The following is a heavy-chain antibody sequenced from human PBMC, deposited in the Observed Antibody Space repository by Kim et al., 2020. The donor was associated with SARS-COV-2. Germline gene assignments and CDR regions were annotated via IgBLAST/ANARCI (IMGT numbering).Heavy chain of an antibody. CDR3: ASEDNQSGRYW. CDR2: ISSNGSAI. Sequence: GGSLRLSCAVSGFTFSSYSMNWVRQAPGKGLEWVSFISSNGSAIYYADSVKGRFTISRDNARNSLSLQMNSLRAEDTAVYYCASEDNQSGRYW. J-gene: IGHJ2*01. D-gene: IGHD1-26*01. CDR1: GFTFSSYS. V-gene: IGHV3-48*04.